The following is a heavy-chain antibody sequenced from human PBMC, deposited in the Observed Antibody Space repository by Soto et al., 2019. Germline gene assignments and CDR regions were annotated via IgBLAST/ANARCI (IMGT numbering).Heavy chain of an antibody. D-gene: IGHD5-18*01. CDR2: INHSGST. V-gene: IGHV4-34*01. J-gene: IGHJ4*02. Sequence: SETLSLTCAVYGGSLSGYYCIFIRQPPGKGLEWIVEINHSGSTNYNPSLKSRVTISVDTSKNQFSLKLSSVTAADTAVYYCAQRGYSYGFNYWGQGTLVTVSS. CDR1: GGSLSGYY. CDR3: AQRGYSYGFNY.